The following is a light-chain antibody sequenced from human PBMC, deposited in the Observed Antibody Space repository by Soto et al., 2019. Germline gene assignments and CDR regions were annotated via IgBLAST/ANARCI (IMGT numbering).Light chain of an antibody. CDR1: QSVSASY. CDR2: GAC. CDR3: QQYESSSWT. Sequence: EIVLTQSPGTLSLSPGERATLSCRASQSVSASYLAWYQQRPGQAPRLLVYGACSRATGIPDRFSGSGSGTDFTLIISRLEPEDFAVYFCQQYESSSWTFGQGTKVDIK. J-gene: IGKJ1*01. V-gene: IGKV3-20*01.